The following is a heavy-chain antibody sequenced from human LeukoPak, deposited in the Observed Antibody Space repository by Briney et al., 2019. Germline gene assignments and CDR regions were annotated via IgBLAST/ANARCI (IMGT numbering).Heavy chain of an antibody. J-gene: IGHJ5*02. V-gene: IGHV5-51*01. CDR3: ATQLTSGSYH. D-gene: IGHD3-10*01. CDR1: GSSFTSYW. Sequence: GESLQISCQGSGSSFTSYWIGWVRQMPGKGLEWMGIIYPGNSDTRYSPSFQGQVTISADRSISTAYLQWSSLKASDTAMYYCATQLTSGSYHWGQGTLVTVSS. CDR2: IYPGNSDT.